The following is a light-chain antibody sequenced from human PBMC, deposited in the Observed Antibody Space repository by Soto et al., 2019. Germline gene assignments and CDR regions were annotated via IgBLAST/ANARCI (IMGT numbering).Light chain of an antibody. Sequence: DIQLTQSPSFLSASVGDRVTITCRASQGISTYLAWYQQKPGKAPELLVYAASTLQSGVPSRFSGSGSGTDFTLTISSLQPEDVATYYCQKYNSAPQTFGQGTKVEIK. CDR1: QGISTY. CDR2: AAS. CDR3: QKYNSAPQT. V-gene: IGKV1-9*01. J-gene: IGKJ1*01.